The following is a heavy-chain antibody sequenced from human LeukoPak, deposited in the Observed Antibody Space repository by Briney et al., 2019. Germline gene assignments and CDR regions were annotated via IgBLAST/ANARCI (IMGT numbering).Heavy chain of an antibody. CDR1: GFIVSSTY. CDR2: VYSDGRT. J-gene: IGHJ6*02. Sequence: GGSLRLSCAASGFIVSSTYMSWIRQAPGKGLEWVSVVYSDGRTYYADSVKGRFTISRDNAKNSLFLQMTSLRAEDTAVYYCARGFDCSSASCSCMDLWGQGTTVTVSS. CDR3: ARGFDCSSASCSCMDL. D-gene: IGHD2-2*01. V-gene: IGHV3-53*01.